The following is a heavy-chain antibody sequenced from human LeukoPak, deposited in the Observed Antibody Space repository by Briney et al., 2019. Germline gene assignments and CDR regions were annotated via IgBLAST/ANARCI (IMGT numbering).Heavy chain of an antibody. Sequence: PSETLSLTCTVSGGSISSYYWSWIRQPPGKGLEWIGYIYYSGSTNYNPSLKSRVTISVDTSKNQFSLKLSSVTAGDTAVYYCARVGYYDSSGSDYWGQGTLVTVSS. V-gene: IGHV4-59*01. CDR2: IYYSGST. J-gene: IGHJ4*02. CDR3: ARVGYYDSSGSDY. CDR1: GGSISSYY. D-gene: IGHD3-22*01.